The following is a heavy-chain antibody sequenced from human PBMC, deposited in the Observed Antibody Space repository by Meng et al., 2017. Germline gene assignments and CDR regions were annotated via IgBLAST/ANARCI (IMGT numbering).Heavy chain of an antibody. CDR2: INPNSGGT. CDR1: GYTFTGYY. D-gene: IGHD3-10*01. J-gene: IGHJ4*02. V-gene: IGHV1-2*06. Sequence: QVQLVPSGAEVKNPGASVKAPCKAPGYTFTGYYMHWVRQAPGQGLEWMGRINPNSGGTNYAQKFQGRVTMTRDTSISTAYMELSRLRSDDTAVYYCARDYGSGRIILHFDYWGQGTLVTVSS. CDR3: ARDYGSGRIILHFDY.